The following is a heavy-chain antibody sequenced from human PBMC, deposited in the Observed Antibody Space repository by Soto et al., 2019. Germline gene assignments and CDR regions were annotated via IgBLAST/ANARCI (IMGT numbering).Heavy chain of an antibody. D-gene: IGHD6-13*01. CDR3: AKDLPYVAEAGPIDF. CDR1: GFTFSSYG. J-gene: IGHJ4*02. CDR2: ISYDGTHQ. V-gene: IGHV3-30*18. Sequence: QVHLVESGGGVVQPGRSLRLSCAASGFTFSSYGMHWVRQAPGKGLEWVAVISYDGTHQYYADSVKGRFTISRDNSNNALYLQMKSLRVEDTAVYYCAKDLPYVAEAGPIDFWGQGTLATVSS.